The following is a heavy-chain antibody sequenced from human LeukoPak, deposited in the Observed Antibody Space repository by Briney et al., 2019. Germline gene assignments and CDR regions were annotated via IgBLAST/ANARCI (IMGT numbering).Heavy chain of an antibody. J-gene: IGHJ4*02. Sequence: GESLKISCKGSGYSFTSYWIGWVRQMPGKGLEWMGIIYPGDSDTRYSPSFQGQVTISADKSISTAYLQWSSLKASDTAMYYCARRISYYYDSSGYYFDYGGQGTLVTVSS. CDR3: ARRISYYYDSSGYYFDY. CDR2: IYPGDSDT. D-gene: IGHD3-22*01. V-gene: IGHV5-51*01. CDR1: GYSFTSYW.